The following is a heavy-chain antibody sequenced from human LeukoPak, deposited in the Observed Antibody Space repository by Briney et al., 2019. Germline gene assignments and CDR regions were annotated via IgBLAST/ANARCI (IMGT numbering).Heavy chain of an antibody. V-gene: IGHV4-59*08. Sequence: PSETLSLTCSVSRGSISSNYWSWIRQPPGKPLEWIGYICYSGSTTYNPSLKSRVTISLDTSKNQFSLKLRSVTAADTAVYYCARHREFSSSGNYFDYWGQGTLVTVSS. D-gene: IGHD6-6*01. J-gene: IGHJ4*02. CDR1: RGSISSNY. CDR2: ICYSGST. CDR3: ARHREFSSSGNYFDY.